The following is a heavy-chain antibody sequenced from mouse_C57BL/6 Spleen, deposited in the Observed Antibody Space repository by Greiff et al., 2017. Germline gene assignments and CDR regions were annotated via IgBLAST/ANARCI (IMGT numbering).Heavy chain of an antibody. Sequence: EVQLVESGGGLVQPGGSLKLSCAASGFTFSDYYMYWVRQTPEKRLEWVAYISNGGGSTYYPDTVKGRFTISRDNAKNTLYLQMSRLKSEDTAMYYCARGEVKDVNVDVWGTGTTVTVSS. J-gene: IGHJ1*03. D-gene: IGHD1-3*01. CDR1: GFTFSDYY. V-gene: IGHV5-12*01. CDR3: ARGEVKDVNVDV. CDR2: ISNGGGST.